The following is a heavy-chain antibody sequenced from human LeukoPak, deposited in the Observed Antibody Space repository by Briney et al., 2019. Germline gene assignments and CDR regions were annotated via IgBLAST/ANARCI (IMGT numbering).Heavy chain of an antibody. CDR3: AREEYAYPLGAFDY. D-gene: IGHD3-16*01. J-gene: IGHJ4*02. V-gene: IGHV3-30*04. CDR2: MSFDGSQT. CDR1: GFTFSSYA. Sequence: PGGSLRLSCAASGFTFSSYAMHWVRQAPGKGLEWVAVMSFDGSQTYYADFVKGRFTISRDNSKSTLYLQMNSLRAEDTAVYYCAREEYAYPLGAFDYWGQGTLVTVSS.